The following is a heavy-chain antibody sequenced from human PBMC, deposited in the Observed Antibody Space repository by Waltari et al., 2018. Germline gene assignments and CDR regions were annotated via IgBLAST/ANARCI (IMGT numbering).Heavy chain of an antibody. V-gene: IGHV4-59*01. CDR3: ARGVDPDY. CDR2: LYFSGST. J-gene: IGHJ4*02. D-gene: IGHD5-12*01. Sequence: QVQLQESGPGLVKPSETLSLTCTVSVASIRTYYWSLIRQPPGKGLEWIGYLYFSGSTKYHPSLKSRATISLDTSKNQFSLKVRSLSAADTAIYYCARGVDPDYWGQGTLVTVSS. CDR1: VASIRTYY.